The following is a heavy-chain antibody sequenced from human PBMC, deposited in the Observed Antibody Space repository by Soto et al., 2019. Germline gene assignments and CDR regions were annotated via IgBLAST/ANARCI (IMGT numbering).Heavy chain of an antibody. J-gene: IGHJ3*02. CDR2: INHSGST. D-gene: IGHD3-22*01. Sequence: SETLSLTCAVYGGSFSGYYWSWIRQPPGKGLEWIGEINHSGSTNYNPSLKSRVTISVDTSKNQFSLKLSSVTAADTAVYYCAMDTYYYDSSGYTRPDAFDIWGQGTMVTVS. CDR3: AMDTYYYDSSGYTRPDAFDI. CDR1: GGSFSGYY. V-gene: IGHV4-34*01.